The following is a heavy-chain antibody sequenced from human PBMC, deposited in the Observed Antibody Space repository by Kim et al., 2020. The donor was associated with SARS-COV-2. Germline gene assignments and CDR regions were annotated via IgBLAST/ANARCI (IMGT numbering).Heavy chain of an antibody. CDR2: IGTAGDT. V-gene: IGHV3-13*01. Sequence: GGSLRLSCAASGFTFSSYDMHWVRQATGKGLEWVSAIGTAGDTYYPGSVKCRFTISRENAKNSLYLQMNSLRAGDTAVYYCARAKNYYGSGSYYDYYYYGMDVWGQGTTVTVSS. CDR1: GFTFSSYD. CDR3: ARAKNYYGSGSYYDYYYYGMDV. J-gene: IGHJ6*02. D-gene: IGHD3-10*01.